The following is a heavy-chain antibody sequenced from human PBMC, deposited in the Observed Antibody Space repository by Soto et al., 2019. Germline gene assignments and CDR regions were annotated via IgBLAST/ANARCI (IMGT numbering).Heavy chain of an antibody. Sequence: SETLSLTCTVSGGSISSYYWSWIRQPPGKGLEWIGYIYYSGSTNYNPSLKSRVTISVDTSKNQFSLKLSSVTAADTAVYYCARDIGYSYGLDYWGQGTLVTVSS. CDR1: GGSISSYY. CDR2: IYYSGST. V-gene: IGHV4-59*01. J-gene: IGHJ4*02. CDR3: ARDIGYSYGLDY. D-gene: IGHD5-18*01.